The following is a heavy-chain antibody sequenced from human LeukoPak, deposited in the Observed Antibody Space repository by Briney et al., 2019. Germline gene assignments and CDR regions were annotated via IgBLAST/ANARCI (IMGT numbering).Heavy chain of an antibody. CDR2: INHSGST. D-gene: IGHD3-16*02. J-gene: IGHJ5*02. V-gene: IGHV4-34*01. CDR1: GSSISSYY. CDR3: ARGRYDYVWGSYPWLDP. Sequence: PSETLSLTCTVSGSSISSYYWSWIRQTPGKGLEWIGEINHSGSTNYNPSLKSRVTISVDTSKNQFSLKLSSVTAADTAVYYCARGRYDYVWGSYPWLDPWGQGTLVTVSS.